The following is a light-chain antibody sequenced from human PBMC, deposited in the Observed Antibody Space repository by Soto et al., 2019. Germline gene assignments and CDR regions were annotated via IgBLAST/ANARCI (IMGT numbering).Light chain of an antibody. CDR1: SSNIGSNT. J-gene: IGLJ1*01. Sequence: QSVLTQPPSASGTTGQRVTISCSGSSSNIGSNTVNWYQQLPGTAPKLLIYSNNQRPSGVPDRFSGSKSGTSASLAISGLQSEDEADYYCAAWDDSLNGYVVGTGTKLTVL. V-gene: IGLV1-44*01. CDR2: SNN. CDR3: AAWDDSLNGYV.